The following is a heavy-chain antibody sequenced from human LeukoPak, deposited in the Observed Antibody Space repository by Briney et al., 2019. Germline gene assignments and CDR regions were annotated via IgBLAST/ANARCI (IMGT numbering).Heavy chain of an antibody. CDR3: AIHGRITIFGVVIIEDYYYYGMDV. CDR2: INPNSGGT. J-gene: IGHJ6*02. Sequence: ASVKVSCKASGYTFTGYYMHWVRQAPGQGLEWMGRINPNSGGTNYAQKFQGRVTMTRDTSISTAYMELSRLRSDDTAVYYCAIHGRITIFGVVIIEDYYYYGMDVWGQGTTVTVSS. D-gene: IGHD3-3*01. CDR1: GYTFTGYY. V-gene: IGHV1-2*06.